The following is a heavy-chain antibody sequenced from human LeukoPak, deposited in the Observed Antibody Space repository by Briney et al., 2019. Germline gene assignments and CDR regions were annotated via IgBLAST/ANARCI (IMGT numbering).Heavy chain of an antibody. D-gene: IGHD7-27*01. CDR2: IYYSGST. CDR1: GVSISSYY. J-gene: IGHJ2*01. CDR3: ARPKLGSWYFDL. V-gene: IGHV4-59*08. Sequence: KPSATLSLTCTVSGVSISSYYWSWIRPPPGKGLEWIGYIYYSGSTNYNPSLKSRVTISVDTSKNQFSLKLSAVAAADTAVYYCARPKLGSWYFDLWGRGTLVTVSS.